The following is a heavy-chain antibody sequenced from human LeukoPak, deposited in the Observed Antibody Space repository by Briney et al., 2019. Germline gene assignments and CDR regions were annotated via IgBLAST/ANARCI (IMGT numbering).Heavy chain of an antibody. V-gene: IGHV1-2*02. Sequence: ASVKVSCKASGYTFTGYYMHWVRQAPGQGLEWMGWINPNSGGTNYAQKFQGRVTMTRDTSISTAYMELSRLRSDDTAVYYCAKDNSYYYYYMDVWGKGTTVTVSS. J-gene: IGHJ6*03. CDR2: INPNSGGT. D-gene: IGHD2-15*01. CDR3: AKDNSYYYYYMDV. CDR1: GYTFTGYY.